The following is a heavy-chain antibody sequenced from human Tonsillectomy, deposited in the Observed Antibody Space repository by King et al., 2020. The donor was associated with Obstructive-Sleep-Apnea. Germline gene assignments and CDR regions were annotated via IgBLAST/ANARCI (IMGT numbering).Heavy chain of an antibody. J-gene: IGHJ4*02. D-gene: IGHD6-13*01. V-gene: IGHV5-51*01. Sequence: QLVQSGAEVKKPGESLKISCEGSGYSFTSYWIAWVRQMPGKGLEWMGIIYPGDSDTRYSPSFQGQVTISADRSISTAYLQWSSLKASDTAMYYCARRVTGYSSSWIYFDYWGQGTLVTVSS. CDR2: IYPGDSDT. CDR3: ARRVTGYSSSWIYFDY. CDR1: GYSFTSYW.